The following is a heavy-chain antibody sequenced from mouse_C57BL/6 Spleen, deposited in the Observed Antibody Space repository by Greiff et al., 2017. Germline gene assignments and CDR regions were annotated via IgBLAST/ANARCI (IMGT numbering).Heavy chain of an antibody. Sequence: QVQLKQPGAELVKPGASVKMSCKASGYTFTSYWITWVKQRPGQGLEWIGDIYPGSGSTNFNEKFKSKATLTVDTSSSTAYMQLSSLTSEDSAVYYCASVTSVDAMDYWGQGTSVTVSS. D-gene: IGHD1-1*01. CDR2: IYPGSGST. V-gene: IGHV1-55*01. CDR3: ASVTSVDAMDY. J-gene: IGHJ4*01. CDR1: GYTFTSYW.